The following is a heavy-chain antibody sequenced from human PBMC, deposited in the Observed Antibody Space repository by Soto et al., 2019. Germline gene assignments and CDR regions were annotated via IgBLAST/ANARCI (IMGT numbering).Heavy chain of an antibody. V-gene: IGHV3-74*01. J-gene: IGHJ4*02. Sequence: EVQLVESGGDVVQRGGSLRLSCAASGFPFSSYWMHWVRHTPGKWLDWVARISGDGVTTYYADSVTGRFTVSRDNAKNTLSLQISGLRAEDTAVYYCAREYYGLLTGFYTDYWGQGTPVTVSS. D-gene: IGHD3-9*01. CDR1: GFPFSSYW. CDR3: AREYYGLLTGFYTDY. CDR2: ISGDGVTT.